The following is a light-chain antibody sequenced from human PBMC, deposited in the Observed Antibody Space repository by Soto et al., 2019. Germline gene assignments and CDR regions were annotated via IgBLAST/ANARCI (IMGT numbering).Light chain of an antibody. CDR1: QSVSSY. J-gene: IGKJ4*01. V-gene: IGKV3-11*01. Sequence: EIVLTQSPATLSLSPGERATPCRASQSVSSYLAWYQQKPGQAPRLLIYDASNRATGIPARFSGSGSGTDFTLTISSLEPEDFAVYYCQQRSNWPFLTFGGGTKVEIK. CDR2: DAS. CDR3: QQRSNWPFLT.